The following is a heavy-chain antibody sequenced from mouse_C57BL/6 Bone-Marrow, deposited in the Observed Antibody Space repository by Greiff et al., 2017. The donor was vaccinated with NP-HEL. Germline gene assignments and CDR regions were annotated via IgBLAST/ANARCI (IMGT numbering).Heavy chain of an antibody. D-gene: IGHD2-4*01. Sequence: QGLEWIGMIHPNSGSTNYNEKFKSKATLTVDKSSSTAYMQLSSLTSEDSAVYYCAREVVSTMITYFDYWGQGTTLTVSS. CDR3: AREVVSTMITYFDY. CDR2: IHPNSGST. V-gene: IGHV1-64*01. J-gene: IGHJ2*01.